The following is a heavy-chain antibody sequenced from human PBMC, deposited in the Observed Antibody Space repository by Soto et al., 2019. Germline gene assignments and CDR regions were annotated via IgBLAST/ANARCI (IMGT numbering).Heavy chain of an antibody. D-gene: IGHD1-26*01. J-gene: IGHJ4*02. CDR2: IYHSGSS. CDR3: ASSSGSYFDY. CDR1: GGSISSYY. Sequence: SETLSLTCTVSGGSISSYYWSWIRQPPGKGLEWIGYIYHSGSSNYNLSLKSRVTILLDTSKNQLSLKLSSVTAADTAVYYCASSSGSYFDYWGQGTLVTVSS. V-gene: IGHV4-59*08.